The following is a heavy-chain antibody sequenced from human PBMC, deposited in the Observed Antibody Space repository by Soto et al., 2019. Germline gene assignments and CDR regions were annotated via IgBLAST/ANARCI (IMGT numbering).Heavy chain of an antibody. D-gene: IGHD3-22*01. CDR3: ASVFISITMIEFPDAFDI. CDR2: IIPIFGTA. Sequence: SVKVSCKASGGTFSSYAISWVRQAPGQGLEWMGGIIPIFGTANYAQKFQGRVTITADESTSTAYMELSSLRSEDTAVYYCASVFISITMIEFPDAFDIWGQGTMVTVSS. CDR1: GGTFSSYA. J-gene: IGHJ3*02. V-gene: IGHV1-69*13.